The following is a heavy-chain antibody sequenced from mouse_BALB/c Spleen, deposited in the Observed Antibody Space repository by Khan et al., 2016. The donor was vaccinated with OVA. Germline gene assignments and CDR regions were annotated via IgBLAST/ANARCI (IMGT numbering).Heavy chain of an antibody. CDR2: IWSDGST. D-gene: IGHD2-10*01. V-gene: IGHV2-6-1*01. Sequence: QVQLVESGPGLVAPSQSLSITCTISGFSLSNYGVHWVRQLPGKGLEWLVVIWSDGSTAYNSALKSRLSISKDNSKSQVSLKMNSLQTDDTDMYYCARQPYYHYYIMDYWGQGTSVTVSS. CDR3: ARQPYYHYYIMDY. CDR1: GFSLSNYG. J-gene: IGHJ4*01.